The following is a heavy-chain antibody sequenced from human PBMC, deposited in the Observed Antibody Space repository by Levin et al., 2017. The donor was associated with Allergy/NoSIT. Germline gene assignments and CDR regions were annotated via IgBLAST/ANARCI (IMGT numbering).Heavy chain of an antibody. Sequence: SETLSLTCTVSGGSISSDGRYWSWLRQHPGKGLEWIGYIYYSGSTHYNPSLKSRVIISIDTSKNQFSLKLSSVTAADTAVYYCARGSFPYYYDNSGHYFDYWGQGTLVTVSS. V-gene: IGHV4-31*03. J-gene: IGHJ4*02. D-gene: IGHD3-22*01. CDR2: IYYSGST. CDR3: ARGSFPYYYDNSGHYFDY. CDR1: GGSISSDGRY.